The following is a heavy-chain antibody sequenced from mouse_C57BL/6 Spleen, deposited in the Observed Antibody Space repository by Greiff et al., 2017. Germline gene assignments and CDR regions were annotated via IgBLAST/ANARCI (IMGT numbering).Heavy chain of an antibody. CDR3: ARDRLGRYFDV. D-gene: IGHD4-1*01. CDR1: GYSITSGYY. Sequence: DVQLQESGPGLVKPSQSLSLTCSVTGYSITSGYYWNWIRQFPGNKLEWMGYISYDGSNNYNPSLKNRISITRDTSKNQFFLKLNSVTTEDTATYYCARDRLGRYFDVWGTGTTVTVSS. V-gene: IGHV3-6*01. J-gene: IGHJ1*03. CDR2: ISYDGSN.